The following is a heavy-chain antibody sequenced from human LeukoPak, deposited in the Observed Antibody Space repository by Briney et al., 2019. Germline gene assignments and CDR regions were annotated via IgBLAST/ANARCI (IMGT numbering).Heavy chain of an antibody. D-gene: IGHD3-22*01. CDR1: GLTFSDYY. Sequence: PGGSLRLSCAASGLTFSDYYMTWIRQAPGKGLEWVSSISGTGTTIYSADSVRGRFTVSRDNARNSLFLHMNSLRAEDTAVYYGAVQITVIVVVHYFDYWGQGTLVTVSS. V-gene: IGHV3-11*04. CDR3: AVQITVIVVVHYFDY. CDR2: ISGTGTTI. J-gene: IGHJ4*02.